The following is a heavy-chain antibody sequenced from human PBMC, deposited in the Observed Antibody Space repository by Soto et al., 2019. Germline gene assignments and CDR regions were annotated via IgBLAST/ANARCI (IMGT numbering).Heavy chain of an antibody. CDR1: GFTFSGFG. CDR2: VWYDGGNE. V-gene: IGHV3-33*01. D-gene: IGHD2-15*01. Sequence: QVQLVESGGGVVQPGESLRLSCAASGFTFSGFGLHWVRQAPGKGLEWVAVVWYDGGNEYYADSMKGRFTISRDNSKNTLYLQLNGLRAEDTAVYYCVIDGGYCSGGSCYSYAMDVWGQGTTVTVSS. CDR3: VIDGGYCSGGSCYSYAMDV. J-gene: IGHJ6*02.